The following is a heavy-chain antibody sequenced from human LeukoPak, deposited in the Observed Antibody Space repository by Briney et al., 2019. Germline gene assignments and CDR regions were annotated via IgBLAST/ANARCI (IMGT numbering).Heavy chain of an antibody. CDR3: ARVGCSSTSCHGLGY. J-gene: IGHJ4*02. CDR2: INPNSGGT. D-gene: IGHD2-2*01. V-gene: IGHV1-2*02. Sequence: GASVKVSCKASGYTFTGYYMHWVRQAPGQGLEWMGWINPNSGGTNYAQKFQGRVTTTRDTSISTAYMELSRLRSDDTAVYYCARVGCSSTSCHGLGYWGQGTLVTVSS. CDR1: GYTFTGYY.